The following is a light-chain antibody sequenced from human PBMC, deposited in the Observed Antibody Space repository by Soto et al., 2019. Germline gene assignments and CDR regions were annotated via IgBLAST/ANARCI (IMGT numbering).Light chain of an antibody. V-gene: IGLV2-8*01. CDR3: SSYAGSNNLI. Sequence: QSVLTQPPSASGSPGQSVTISCTGTSSDVGGYSYVSWYQLHPGKAPKLMIYEVTKRPSGVPNRFSGSKSGNTASLTVSGLQVEDESDYYCSSYAGSNNLIFGGGTKVTVL. J-gene: IGLJ2*01. CDR1: SSDVGGYSY. CDR2: EVT.